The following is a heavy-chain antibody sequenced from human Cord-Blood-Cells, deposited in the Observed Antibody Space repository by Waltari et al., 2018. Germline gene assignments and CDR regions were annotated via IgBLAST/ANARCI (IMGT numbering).Heavy chain of an antibody. CDR1: GGSFSGYY. Sequence: QVQLQQWGAGLLKPSATLSLTCAVYGGSFSGYYWSWIRQPPGKGLEWIGEINHSGSTNYNPSLKSRVTISVDTSKNQFSLKLSSVTAADTAVYYCASLWGGVGSDAFDIWGQGTMATVSS. J-gene: IGHJ3*02. D-gene: IGHD2-15*01. V-gene: IGHV4-34*01. CDR3: ASLWGGVGSDAFDI. CDR2: INHSGST.